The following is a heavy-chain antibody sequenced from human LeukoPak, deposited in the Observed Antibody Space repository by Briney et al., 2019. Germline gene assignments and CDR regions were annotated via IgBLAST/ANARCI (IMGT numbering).Heavy chain of an antibody. V-gene: IGHV1-46*01. J-gene: IGHJ4*02. CDR3: ARLHIVVVPAARYYFDY. CDR2: INPSGGST. CDR1: GYTFTSYY. D-gene: IGHD2-2*01. Sequence: ASVKVSCKASGYTFTSYYMHWVRQAPGQGLEWMGIINPSGGSTSYAQKFRGRVTMTRDTSTSTVYMELSSLRSEDTAVYYCARLHIVVVPAARYYFDYWGQGTLVTVSS.